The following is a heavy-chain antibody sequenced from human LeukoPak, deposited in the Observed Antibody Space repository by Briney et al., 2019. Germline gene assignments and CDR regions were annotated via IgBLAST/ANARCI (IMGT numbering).Heavy chain of an antibody. D-gene: IGHD2/OR15-2a*01. V-gene: IGHV3-23*01. CDR1: GFTFSDYY. CDR2: ISGSGGST. CDR3: ARSGLSRFGF. J-gene: IGHJ4*02. Sequence: PGGSLRLSCAASGFTFSDYYMSWIRQAPGKGLEWVSAISGSGGSTYYADSVKGRFTISRDNSKNTLYLQMNSLRAEDTAVYYCARSGLSRFGFWGQGTLVTVSS.